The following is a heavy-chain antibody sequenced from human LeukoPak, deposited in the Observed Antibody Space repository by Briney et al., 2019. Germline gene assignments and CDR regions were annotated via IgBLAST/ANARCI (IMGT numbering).Heavy chain of an antibody. D-gene: IGHD5-18*01. CDR3: ARGLHGYSYGYVPWELYSYMDV. Sequence: PSETLSLTCTVSDYWTWIRQPAGKGLEWIGHFYTSGHTNYNPSLKSRVTISVDTSKNQFSLKMNSVTAADTAVCYCARGLHGYSYGYVPWELYSYMDVWGKGTTVSISS. CDR2: FYTSGHT. CDR1: DY. V-gene: IGHV4-4*07. J-gene: IGHJ6*03.